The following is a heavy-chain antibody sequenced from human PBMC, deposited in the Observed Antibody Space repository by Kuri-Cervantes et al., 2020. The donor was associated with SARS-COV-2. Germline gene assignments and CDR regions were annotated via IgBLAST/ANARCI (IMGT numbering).Heavy chain of an antibody. J-gene: IGHJ6*02. V-gene: IGHV4-4*02. CDR1: GGSISSSNW. D-gene: IGHD2-2*01. Sequence: SETLSLTCAVSGGSISSSNWWSWVRQPPGKGLEWIGEIYHSGSTNYNPSLKSRVTISVDKSKNQFSLKLSSVTAADTAVYYCARDAVVPAAMSYYYGMDVWGQGTTVTVSS. CDR3: ARDAVVPAAMSYYYGMDV. CDR2: IYHSGST.